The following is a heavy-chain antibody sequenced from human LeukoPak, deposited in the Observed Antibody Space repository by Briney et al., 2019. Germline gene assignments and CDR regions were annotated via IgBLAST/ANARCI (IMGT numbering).Heavy chain of an antibody. Sequence: GGSLRLSCAASGFTFSSYAMSWVRQAPGKGLEWVAVISYDGSNKYYADSVKGRFTISRDNSKNTLYLQMNSLRAEDTAVYYCARVLLWFGESYFDYWGQGTLVTVSS. V-gene: IGHV3-30*04. CDR3: ARVLLWFGESYFDY. CDR1: GFTFSSYA. CDR2: ISYDGSNK. J-gene: IGHJ4*02. D-gene: IGHD3-10*01.